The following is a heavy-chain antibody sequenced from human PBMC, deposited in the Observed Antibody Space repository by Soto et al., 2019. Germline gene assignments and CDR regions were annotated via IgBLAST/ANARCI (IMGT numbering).Heavy chain of an antibody. CDR2: MNPNSGNT. D-gene: IGHD1-26*01. CDR3: ARERSGSSDY. Sequence: QVQLVQSGAEVKKPGASVKVSCKASGYTFTSYDINWVRQATGQGLEWMGWMNPNSGNTGYAQKFQGRVTMTRNTXXXXXXXXXXXXXXXXXXXXXXARERSGSSDYWGQGTLVTVSS. V-gene: IGHV1-8*01. CDR1: GYTFTSYD. J-gene: IGHJ4*02.